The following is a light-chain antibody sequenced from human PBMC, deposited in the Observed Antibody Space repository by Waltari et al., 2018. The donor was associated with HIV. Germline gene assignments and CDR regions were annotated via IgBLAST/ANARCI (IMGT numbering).Light chain of an antibody. CDR3: QQYGSSPNT. CDR1: QSVSSSY. J-gene: IGKJ2*01. CDR2: GAS. V-gene: IGKV3-20*01. Sequence: EIVLTQSPGTLSLSPGERATLSCRASQSVSSSYLAWYQQKPGQAPRLLIYGASSRATGIPDRFSGSVSGTDFTLTSSILEPEDFAVYYCQQYGSSPNTFGQGTKLEIK.